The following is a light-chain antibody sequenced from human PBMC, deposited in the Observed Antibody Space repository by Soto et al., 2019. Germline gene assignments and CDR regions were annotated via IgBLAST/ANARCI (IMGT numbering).Light chain of an antibody. CDR2: SAS. V-gene: IGKV3-20*01. Sequence: EIVLTQSPGTLSLSPGERAALSCRASQSISSTSLAWYQQKPGQAPRLLIHSASSRASGIPARFSGSGSGKDFSLTISRLEPEDFAVYYCQQYDGSLLTFGPGTKVDIK. J-gene: IGKJ3*01. CDR1: QSISSTS. CDR3: QQYDGSLLT.